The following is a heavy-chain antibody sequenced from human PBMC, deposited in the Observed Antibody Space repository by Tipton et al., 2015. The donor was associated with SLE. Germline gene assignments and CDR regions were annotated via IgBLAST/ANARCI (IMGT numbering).Heavy chain of an antibody. CDR1: GGSISSSSYY. CDR2: IYYSGST. J-gene: IGHJ4*02. Sequence: TLSLTCTVSGGSISSSSYYWGWIRQPPGKGLEWIGSIYYSGSTYYNPSHKSRVTISVDTSKNQFSLKLSSVTAADTAVYYCARVATIIDYWGQGTLVTVSS. D-gene: IGHD5-12*01. CDR3: ARVATIIDY. V-gene: IGHV4-39*01.